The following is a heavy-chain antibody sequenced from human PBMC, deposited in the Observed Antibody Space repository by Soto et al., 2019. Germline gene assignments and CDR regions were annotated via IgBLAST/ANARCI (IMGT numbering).Heavy chain of an antibody. CDR2: IYHSGST. CDR1: GGSISSGGYS. CDR3: ARVENSSGYFDY. V-gene: IGHV4-30-2*01. J-gene: IGHJ4*02. Sequence: TSETLSLTCAVSGGSISSGGYSWSWIRQPPGKGLEWIGYIYHSGSTYYNPSLKSRVTISVDRSKNQFSLKLSSVTAADTAVYYCARVENSSGYFDYWGQGTLVTVSS. D-gene: IGHD3-22*01.